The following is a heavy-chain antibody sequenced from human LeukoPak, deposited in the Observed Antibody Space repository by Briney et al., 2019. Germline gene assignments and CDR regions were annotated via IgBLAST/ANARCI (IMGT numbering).Heavy chain of an antibody. J-gene: IGHJ4*02. CDR3: ARAREYGDFFDY. D-gene: IGHD4-17*01. CDR2: VFTSGVT. V-gene: IGHV4-4*07. Sequence: PSETLSLTCTISVSGDPISNYYWSWIRQPAGKGLEYIGRVFTSGVTDYNPSLKSRVTMSIDMSKSHFSLRVNSVTAADTAVYYCARAREYGDFFDYWGQGTLVTVSS. CDR1: VSGDPISNYY.